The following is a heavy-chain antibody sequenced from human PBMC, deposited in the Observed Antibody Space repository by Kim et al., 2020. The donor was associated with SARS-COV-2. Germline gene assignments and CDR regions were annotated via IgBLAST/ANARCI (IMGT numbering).Heavy chain of an antibody. V-gene: IGHV3-15*01. J-gene: IGHJ3*02. Sequence: GGSLRLSCAASGFTFSNAWMSWVRQAPGKGLEWVARIRSKTIGGNTDYAAPMTGRFTISRDESKNTLYLQMNSPKTTDTAVYYCTTGGGTMIEVVNDAFEIWGEGTMVTVSS. D-gene: IGHD3-22*01. CDR1: GFTFSNAW. CDR2: IRSKTIGGNT. CDR3: TTGGGTMIEVVNDAFEI.